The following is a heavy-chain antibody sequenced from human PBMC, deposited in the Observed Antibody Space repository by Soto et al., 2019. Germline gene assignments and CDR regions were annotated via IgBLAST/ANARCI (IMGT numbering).Heavy chain of an antibody. CDR3: VRDGTKTLRDWFDP. J-gene: IGHJ5*02. Sequence: KSSETLSLTCTVSGASISGFYWSWIRKSAGKGLEWIGRIYATGTTDYNPSLKSRVMMSVDTSKKQFSLKLRSVTAADTAVYYCVRDGTKTLRDWFDPWGQGISVTVSS. V-gene: IGHV4-4*07. CDR2: IYATGTT. D-gene: IGHD1-1*01. CDR1: GASISGFY.